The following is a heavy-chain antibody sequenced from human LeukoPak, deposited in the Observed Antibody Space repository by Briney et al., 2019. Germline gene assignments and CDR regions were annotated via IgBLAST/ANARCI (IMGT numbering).Heavy chain of an antibody. V-gene: IGHV3-13*01. D-gene: IGHD1-1*01. Sequence: GGSLRLSCAASGFTFSSYDMHWVRQAIGKGLEWVSAIGTAGDTYYPGSVKGRFTISRENAKNSLYLQMNSLRAEDTAVYYCARDPLGTRPGFDYWGQGTLVTVSS. CDR2: IGTAGDT. CDR3: ARDPLGTRPGFDY. CDR1: GFTFSSYD. J-gene: IGHJ4*02.